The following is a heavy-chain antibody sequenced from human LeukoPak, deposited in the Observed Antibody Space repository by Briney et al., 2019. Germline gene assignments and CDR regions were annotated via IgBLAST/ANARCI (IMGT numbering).Heavy chain of an antibody. J-gene: IGHJ5*02. CDR3: ARLFRNNWNYGGWFDP. D-gene: IGHD1-7*01. CDR1: GGSFSGYY. Sequence: SETLSLTCAVYGGSFSGYYWSWIHQPPGKGLEWIGEINHSGSTNYNPSLESRVTISVDTSKSHFSLNLSSVTAADTAVYYCARLFRNNWNYGGWFDPWGQGTLVTVSS. V-gene: IGHV4-34*01. CDR2: INHSGST.